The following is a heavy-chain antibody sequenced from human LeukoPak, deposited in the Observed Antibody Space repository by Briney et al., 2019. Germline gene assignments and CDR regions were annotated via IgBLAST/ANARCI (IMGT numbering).Heavy chain of an antibody. CDR2: MKQDGSEK. J-gene: IGHJ4*02. CDR1: GFTFSGYW. D-gene: IGHD2/OR15-2a*01. Sequence: PGGSLRLSCAASGFTFSGYWMNWVRQAPGRGLEWVANMKQDGSEKSYVDSVKGRFTISRDNAKNSLYLQMSSLRAEDTAVYYCARFNRRYYFDYWGQGTLVTVSS. V-gene: IGHV3-7*04. CDR3: ARFNRRYYFDY.